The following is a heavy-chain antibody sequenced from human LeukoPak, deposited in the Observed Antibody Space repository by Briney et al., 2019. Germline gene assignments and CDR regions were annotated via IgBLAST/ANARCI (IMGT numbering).Heavy chain of an antibody. Sequence: SETLSLTCTVSGGSISSTSYYWSWIRQPPGKGLEWIGYIYYSGSTNYNPSLKSRVTISVDTSKNQFSLKLSSVTAADTAVYYCARRRGITMVRGVIIGYFDYWGQGTLVTVSS. CDR2: IYYSGST. CDR3: ARRRGITMVRGVIIGYFDY. V-gene: IGHV4-61*01. J-gene: IGHJ4*02. CDR1: GGSISSTSYY. D-gene: IGHD3-10*01.